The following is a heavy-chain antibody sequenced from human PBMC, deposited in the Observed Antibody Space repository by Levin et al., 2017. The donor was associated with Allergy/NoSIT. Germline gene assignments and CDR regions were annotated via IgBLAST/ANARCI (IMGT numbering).Heavy chain of an antibody. V-gene: IGHV4-30-4*01. CDR1: GGSINGGDHY. CDR3: ARRMPHAGILDS. J-gene: IGHJ4*02. CDR2: IYYSGST. D-gene: IGHD2-2*02. Sequence: SETLSLTCTVSGGSINGGDHYWSWIRQPPGKGLEWIGYIYYSGSTYYNPSLKSRLTISVDTSKNQFSLKLSSVTAADTAVYYCARRMPHAGILDSWGQGTLVTVSS.